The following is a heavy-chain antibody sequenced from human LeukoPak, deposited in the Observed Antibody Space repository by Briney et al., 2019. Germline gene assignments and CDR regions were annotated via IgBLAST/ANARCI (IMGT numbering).Heavy chain of an antibody. D-gene: IGHD3-22*01. Sequence: GGSLRLSCAASTFTFSSYAMNWVRQAPGKGLEWVSVISDSGSTAYYADSVKGRFTISRDNSKNTLYLQMHSLRVEDTAVYYCANRDIVMVITTGSAAQYWGQGTLVTVSS. CDR2: ISDSGSTA. V-gene: IGHV3-23*01. J-gene: IGHJ4*02. CDR3: ANRDIVMVITTGSAAQY. CDR1: TFTFSSYA.